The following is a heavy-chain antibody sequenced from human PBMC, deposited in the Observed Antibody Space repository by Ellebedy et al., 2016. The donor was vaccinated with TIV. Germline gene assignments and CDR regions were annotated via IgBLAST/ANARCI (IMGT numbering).Heavy chain of an antibody. CDR2: INPNSGNT. CDR1: GGTFSSYA. D-gene: IGHD6-6*01. CDR3: ARGVYQLPDYYFDY. V-gene: IGHV1-8*02. J-gene: IGHJ4*02. Sequence: ASVKVSXKASGGTFSSYAISWVRQAPGQGLEWMGWINPNSGNTGYAQKFQGRVTMTRNTSISTAYMELSSLRSEDTAVYYCARGVYQLPDYYFDYWGQGTLVTISS.